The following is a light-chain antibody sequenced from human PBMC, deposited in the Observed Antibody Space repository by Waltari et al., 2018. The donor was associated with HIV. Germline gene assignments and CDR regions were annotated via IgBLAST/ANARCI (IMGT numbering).Light chain of an antibody. CDR1: SSDVGGYNF. CDR2: DVS. V-gene: IGLV2-11*01. CDR3: CSYTGSYTWV. Sequence: QSALTQPRSVSGSPGQSVTISYTGTSSDVGGYNFVSWYQQHPGKAPKLVIYDVSKWPSGVPDRFSGSKSGNTASLTISGLQAEDEADYYCCSYTGSYTWVFGGGTELTVL. J-gene: IGLJ3*02.